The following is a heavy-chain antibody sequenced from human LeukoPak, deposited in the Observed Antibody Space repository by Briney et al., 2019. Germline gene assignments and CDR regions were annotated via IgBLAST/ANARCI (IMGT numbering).Heavy chain of an antibody. J-gene: IGHJ5*02. CDR1: GITFSSYS. CDR3: ARDPRYSSGYTNWFDP. Sequence: GGSLRLSCADSGITFSSYSMNWVRQAPGKGLEWVSTISSSSSYIYYADSVKGRFTISRDNAKNSLYLQMNSLRAEDTAVYYCARDPRYSSGYTNWFDPWGQGTLVTVSS. D-gene: IGHD6-19*01. CDR2: ISSSSSYI. V-gene: IGHV3-21*01.